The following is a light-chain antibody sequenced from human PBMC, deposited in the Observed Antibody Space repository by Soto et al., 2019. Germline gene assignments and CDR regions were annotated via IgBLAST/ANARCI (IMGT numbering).Light chain of an antibody. CDR1: QSISSDY. CDR2: AAS. CDR3: QQYHSTPRT. J-gene: IGKJ1*01. V-gene: IGKV1-39*01. Sequence: DIQMTQSPSSLSASVGDRVTITCRTSQSISSDYLNWYQQKPGKAPKLLIYAASILQSGVPSRFSGSGSGTDFTLTISSLQPEDFATYYCQQYHSTPRTFGQGTVVEIK.